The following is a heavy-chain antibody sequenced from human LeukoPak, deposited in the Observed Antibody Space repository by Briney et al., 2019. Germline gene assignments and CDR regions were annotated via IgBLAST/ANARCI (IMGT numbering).Heavy chain of an antibody. CDR1: GFTFSSYS. V-gene: IGHV3-48*02. CDR3: VRDRAGGNSVWFDP. D-gene: IGHD4-23*01. J-gene: IGHJ5*02. Sequence: PGGSLRLSCAASGFTFSSYSMDWVRQAQGKGLEWISFISSSSGTIYYADSVKGRFTISRDNAKNSLYLQMNSLRDEDTAVYYCVRDRAGGNSVWFDPWGQGTLVTVSS. CDR2: ISSSSGTI.